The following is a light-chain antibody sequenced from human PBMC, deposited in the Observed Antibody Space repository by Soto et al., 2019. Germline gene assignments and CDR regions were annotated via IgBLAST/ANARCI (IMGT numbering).Light chain of an antibody. CDR2: GAV. Sequence: EVVMTQSPVTLSVSPGERATLSCRASQSVGGDLAWYQQTPGRTPRLLIYGAVTRATGVAARFSGAGSGTEFTLTVDSLQSEDVAIYYCQQYNAWPRTFGQGTKLEI. CDR3: QQYNAWPRT. V-gene: IGKV3-15*01. CDR1: QSVGGD. J-gene: IGKJ2*01.